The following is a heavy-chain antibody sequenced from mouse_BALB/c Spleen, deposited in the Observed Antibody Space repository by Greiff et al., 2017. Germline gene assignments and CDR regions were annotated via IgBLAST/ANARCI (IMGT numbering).Heavy chain of an antibody. Sequence: VQLQQSGPVLVKPGASVKMSCKASGYTFTSYVMHWVKQKPGQGLEWIGYINPYNDGTKYNEKFKGKATLTSDKSSSTAYMELSSLTSEDSAVYYCASPDYYGSSYVDYWGQGTTRKVSS. J-gene: IGHJ2*01. D-gene: IGHD1-1*01. CDR1: GYTFTSYV. CDR2: INPYNDGT. V-gene: IGHV1-14*01. CDR3: ASPDYYGSSYVDY.